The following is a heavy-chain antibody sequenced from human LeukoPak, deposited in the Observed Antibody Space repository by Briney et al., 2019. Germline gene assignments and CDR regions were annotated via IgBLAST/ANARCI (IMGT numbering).Heavy chain of an antibody. J-gene: IGHJ4*02. CDR2: IYPGDSDT. Sequence: GESLKISCKGSGYSFTSYWIGWVRQMPVKGLEWMGIIYPGDSDTRYSPSFQGQVTISADKSISTAYLQWSSLKASDTAMYYCARPSDCSGGSCYPAHWRQGTLVTVSS. D-gene: IGHD2-15*01. CDR1: GYSFTSYW. CDR3: ARPSDCSGGSCYPAH. V-gene: IGHV5-51*01.